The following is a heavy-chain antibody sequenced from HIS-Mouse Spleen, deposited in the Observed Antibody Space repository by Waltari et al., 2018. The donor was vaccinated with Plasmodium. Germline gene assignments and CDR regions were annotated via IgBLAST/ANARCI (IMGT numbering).Heavy chain of an antibody. Sequence: EVQLVESGGGLVQPGGSLRLSCAASGFTFSSYWVSWVRQARGKGLEWVANIKQDGSEKYYVDSVKGRFTISRDNAKNSLYLQMNSLRAEDTAVYYCASSWYWYFDLWGRGTLVTVSS. J-gene: IGHJ2*01. D-gene: IGHD6-13*01. CDR1: GFTFSSYW. CDR2: IKQDGSEK. CDR3: ASSWYWYFDL. V-gene: IGHV3-7*01.